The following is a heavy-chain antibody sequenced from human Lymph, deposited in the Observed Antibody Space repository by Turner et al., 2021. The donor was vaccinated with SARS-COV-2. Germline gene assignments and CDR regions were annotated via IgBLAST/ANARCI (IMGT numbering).Heavy chain of an antibody. Sequence: VQLVQSGAEVKKPGASVKVSCKVSGYTLTELSIHWVRQAPGKGLEWMGGFDPEDGETIYAQKFQCRVTMTEDTSTDTAYMELSSLRSEDTAVYYCATLKSNWKILTGRYYFDFWGQGTLVTVSS. CDR3: ATLKSNWKILTGRYYFDF. CDR2: FDPEDGET. V-gene: IGHV1-24*01. J-gene: IGHJ4*02. CDR1: GYTLTELS. D-gene: IGHD1-1*01.